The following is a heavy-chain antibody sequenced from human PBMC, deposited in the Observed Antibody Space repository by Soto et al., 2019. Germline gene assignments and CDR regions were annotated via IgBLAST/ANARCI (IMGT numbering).Heavy chain of an antibody. CDR2: IRSKANSYAT. CDR1: GFTFSGSA. V-gene: IGHV3-73*01. Sequence: GSLRLSCAASGFTFSGSAMHWVRQASGKGLEWVGRIRSKANSYATAYAASVKGRFTISRDDSKNTAYLQMNSLKTEDTAVYYCTQAPDIRYFDWLLNPDYYYGMDVWGQGTTVTVSS. J-gene: IGHJ6*02. CDR3: TQAPDIRYFDWLLNPDYYYGMDV. D-gene: IGHD3-9*01.